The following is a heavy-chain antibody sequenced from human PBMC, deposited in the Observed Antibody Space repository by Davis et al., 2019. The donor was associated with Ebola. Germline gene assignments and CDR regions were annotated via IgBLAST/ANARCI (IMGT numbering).Heavy chain of an antibody. V-gene: IGHV3-23*01. D-gene: IGHD3-10*01. CDR3: AKDHDVSGSIYYYYGLDV. CDR2: ISGSGGRT. Sequence: GGSLRLSCAASGFTFSSYAMSWVRQAPGKGLEWVSSISGSGGRTYYADSVKGRFTISRDNSKNTVYLQMDSLRVEDTAVYYCAKDHDVSGSIYYYYGLDVWGQGTTVTVSS. J-gene: IGHJ6*02. CDR1: GFTFSSYA.